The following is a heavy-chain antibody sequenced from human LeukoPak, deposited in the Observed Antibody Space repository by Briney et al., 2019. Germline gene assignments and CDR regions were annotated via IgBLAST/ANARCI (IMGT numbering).Heavy chain of an antibody. J-gene: IGHJ4*02. V-gene: IGHV1-46*01. Sequence: ASVKVSCKASGYTFIHDHVHWVRQAPGQGLAWMGILNPSGGNTIYAPKFQGRLTMTRDTSTTTVYMELSSLRSEDTAMYYCATVDTTMGVYVDYWGQGTLVTVSS. CDR3: ATVDTTMGVYVDY. CDR2: LNPSGGNT. CDR1: GYTFIHDH. D-gene: IGHD5-18*01.